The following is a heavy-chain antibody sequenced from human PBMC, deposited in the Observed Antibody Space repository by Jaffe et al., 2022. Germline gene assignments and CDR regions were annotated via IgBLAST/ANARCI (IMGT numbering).Heavy chain of an antibody. CDR2: ISGSGGST. Sequence: EVQLLESGGGLVQPGGSLRLSCAASGFTFSSYAMSWVRQAPGKGLEWVSAISGSGGSTYYADSVKGRFTISRDNSKNTLYLQMNSLRAEDTAVYYCAKRPYDYIWGSNNWFDPWGQGTLVTVSS. V-gene: IGHV3-23*01. CDR1: GFTFSSYA. D-gene: IGHD3-16*01. CDR3: AKRPYDYIWGSNNWFDP. J-gene: IGHJ5*02.